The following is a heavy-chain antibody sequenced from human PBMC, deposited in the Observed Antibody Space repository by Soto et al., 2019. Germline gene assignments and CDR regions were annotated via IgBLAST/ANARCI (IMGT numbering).Heavy chain of an antibody. CDR2: INPSAGST. CDR3: ARGVSTGYCDY. D-gene: IGHD3-9*01. J-gene: IGHJ4*01. V-gene: IGHV1-46*01. CDR1: GYTFPLYK. Sequence: AAVKVSCKASGYTFPLYKMPWVRQAPGQGLEWMGMINPSAGSTSYAQKFQGSVTMTRDPSTSTVYMELSSLRSEDTAAYYCARGVSTGYCDYWG.